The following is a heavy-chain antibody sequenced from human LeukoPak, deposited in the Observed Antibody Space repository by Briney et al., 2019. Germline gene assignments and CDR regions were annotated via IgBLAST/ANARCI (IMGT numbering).Heavy chain of an antibody. V-gene: IGHV1-69*01. CDR2: IIPVFGTT. CDR3: ARAEGFWSGYYWGY. CDR1: GGTFSSYA. J-gene: IGHJ4*02. Sequence: SVKVSCKASGGTFSSYAIGWVRQAPGQGLEWMGGIIPVFGTTNYAQKFQGRVTITADESTTTAYMELSSLRSEDTAVYYCARAEGFWSGYYWGYWGQGTLVTVSS. D-gene: IGHD3-3*01.